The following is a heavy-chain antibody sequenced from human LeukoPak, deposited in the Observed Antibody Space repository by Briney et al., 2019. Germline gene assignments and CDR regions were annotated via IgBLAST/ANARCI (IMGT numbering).Heavy chain of an antibody. CDR1: GFTVSSNY. Sequence: GGSLRLSCAASGFTVSSNYMSWVRQAPGKGLEWVSVIYSGNRTKYADSVKGRFIISRDNPKNTLLFQMNSLRAEDTAVYYCARLTSGNGLDVWGRGTTVTVS. CDR2: IYSGNRT. J-gene: IGHJ6*02. CDR3: ARLTSGNGLDV. D-gene: IGHD3-3*01. V-gene: IGHV3-66*04.